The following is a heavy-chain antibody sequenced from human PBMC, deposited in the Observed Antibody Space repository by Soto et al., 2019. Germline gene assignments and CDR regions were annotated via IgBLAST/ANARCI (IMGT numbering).Heavy chain of an antibody. D-gene: IGHD3-9*01. J-gene: IGHJ5*01. V-gene: IGHV1-3*01. CDR1: GYTFTSYA. CDR3: ARAHYDILTGYSLNWFDS. CDR2: INAGNGHT. Sequence: ASVKVSCKASGYTFTSYAMHWVRQAPGQRLEWMGWINAGNGHTKYSQKFQGRVTITRDTSASTAYMELSSLRSEDTAVYYCARAHYDILTGYSLNWFDSWGQGMRVTVSS.